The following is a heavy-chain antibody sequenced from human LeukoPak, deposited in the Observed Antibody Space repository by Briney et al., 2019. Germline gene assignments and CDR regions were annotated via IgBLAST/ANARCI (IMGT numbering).Heavy chain of an antibody. J-gene: IGHJ5*02. D-gene: IGHD3-22*01. Sequence: PGESLKISCAASGLTFSNAWMSWVRQAPGKGLEWVGLIQSKTDGGATDYAAPVKGRFTISRDDSKSTLYLQINSLKTEDTAVYYCTTVRYYDTNGPFWFDPWGQGTLVTVSS. CDR2: IQSKTDGGAT. CDR3: TTVRYYDTNGPFWFDP. V-gene: IGHV3-15*01. CDR1: GLTFSNAW.